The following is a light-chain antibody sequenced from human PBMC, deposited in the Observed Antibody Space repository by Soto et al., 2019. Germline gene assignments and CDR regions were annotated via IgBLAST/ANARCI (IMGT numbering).Light chain of an antibody. CDR1: SSDVGGYNY. CDR2: DVS. V-gene: IGLV2-14*01. J-gene: IGLJ1*01. CDR3: SSYTSSGTYA. Sequence: HSALTQPASVSVSPGQSIAISCTGTSSDVGGYNYVSWYQQHPGKAPKLMIYDVSNRPSGVSNRFSSPKSGNTASLAISGLQAEDEADYYCSSYTSSGTYAFGTGTKVTVL.